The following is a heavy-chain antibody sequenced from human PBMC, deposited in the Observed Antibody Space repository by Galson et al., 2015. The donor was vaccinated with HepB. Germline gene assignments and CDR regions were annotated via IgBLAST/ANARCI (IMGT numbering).Heavy chain of an antibody. Sequence: SVKVSCKASGYTFSTYSIAWVRQAPGQGLEWMGWISPYHHDTNYTQKLQGRVTMTTDTSTSTAYMELRSLRSDDTAVYYCARGALVVVVGATQNNWFDPWGQGTLVTVSP. D-gene: IGHD2-15*01. V-gene: IGHV1-18*01. J-gene: IGHJ5*02. CDR1: GYTFSTYS. CDR2: ISPYHHDT. CDR3: ARGALVVVVGATQNNWFDP.